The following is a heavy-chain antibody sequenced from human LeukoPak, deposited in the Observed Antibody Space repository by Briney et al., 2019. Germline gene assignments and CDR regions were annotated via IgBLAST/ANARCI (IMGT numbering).Heavy chain of an antibody. CDR1: GGSISSSSYY. CDR3: ARIPGIAAAAKYYFDY. D-gene: IGHD6-13*01. CDR2: IYYSGST. Sequence: NTSETLSLTCTVSGGSISSSSYYWGWIRQPPVKGLEWIGSIYYSGSTYYNPSLKSRVTISVDTSKNQFSLKLSSVTAADTAVYYCARIPGIAAAAKYYFDYWGQGTLVTVSS. J-gene: IGHJ4*02. V-gene: IGHV4-39*01.